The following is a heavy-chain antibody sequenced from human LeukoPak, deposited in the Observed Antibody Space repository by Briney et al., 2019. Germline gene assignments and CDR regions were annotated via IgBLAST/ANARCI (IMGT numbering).Heavy chain of an antibody. Sequence: GGSLRLSCAASGFSFTRYGMYWVRQAPGKGLEWVAVIWYDGSNKYYGDSVKGRFTISRDNSENMLYLQLNSLRAEDTAMYYCAKDQDAMVVVGYPIGDWGQGTLVTVTS. J-gene: IGHJ4*02. CDR2: IWYDGSNK. CDR3: AKDQDAMVVVGYPIGD. D-gene: IGHD2-21*01. CDR1: GFSFTRYG. V-gene: IGHV3-33*06.